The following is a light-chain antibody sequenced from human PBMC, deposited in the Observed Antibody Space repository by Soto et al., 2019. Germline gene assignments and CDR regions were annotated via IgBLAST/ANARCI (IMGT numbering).Light chain of an antibody. CDR3: CSYAGSRTVKV. Sequence: QSALTQPASVSGSPGQSITISCTGTSNDLGSYNLVSWYQQHPGKAPKLMIYEVSKRPSGISNRFSGSKSGNTASLTISGLQAEDEADYYCCSYAGSRTVKVFGGGTQLTVL. V-gene: IGLV2-23*02. J-gene: IGLJ2*01. CDR2: EVS. CDR1: SNDLGSYNL.